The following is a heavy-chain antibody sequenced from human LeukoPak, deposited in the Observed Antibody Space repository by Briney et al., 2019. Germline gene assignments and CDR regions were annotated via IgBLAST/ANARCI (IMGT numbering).Heavy chain of an antibody. CDR1: GFTFSSYG. Sequence: GRSLRLSCAASGFTFSSYGMHWVRQAPGKGLEWVAVIWYDGSNKYYADSVKGRFTISRDNAKNSLYLQMNSLRAEDTAVYYCARGLDYWGQGTPVTVSS. CDR2: IWYDGSNK. V-gene: IGHV3-33*01. J-gene: IGHJ4*02. CDR3: ARGLDY.